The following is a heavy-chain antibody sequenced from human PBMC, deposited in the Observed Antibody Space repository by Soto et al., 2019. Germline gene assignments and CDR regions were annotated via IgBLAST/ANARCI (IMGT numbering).Heavy chain of an antibody. CDR3: ARVRSGESSLIDACDI. J-gene: IGHJ3*02. CDR1: GFTFSSYR. V-gene: IGHV3-48*02. Sequence: SLRLSCAASGFTFSSYRMNWVRQAPGRGLEWVSYISGSSSTIYFADSVKGRFTISRDNAKNSLYLQMNSLRDEDTAVYYCARVRSGESSLIDACDIWGQGTMVTVSS. CDR2: ISGSSSTI. D-gene: IGHD3-16*02.